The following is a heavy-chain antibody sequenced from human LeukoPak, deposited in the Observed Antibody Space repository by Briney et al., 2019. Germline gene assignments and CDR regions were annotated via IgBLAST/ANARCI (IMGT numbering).Heavy chain of an antibody. V-gene: IGHV1-69*13. CDR3: ARSYDSSGYYYEGYFDY. CDR1: GGTFSSYA. Sequence: SVKVSCKASGGTFSSYAISWVRQAPGQGLEWMGGIIPIFGTANYAQKFQGRVTITADESTSTAYMELSSLRSEDTAVYYCARSYDSSGYYYEGYFDYWGQGTLVTVSS. J-gene: IGHJ4*02. D-gene: IGHD3-22*01. CDR2: IIPIFGTA.